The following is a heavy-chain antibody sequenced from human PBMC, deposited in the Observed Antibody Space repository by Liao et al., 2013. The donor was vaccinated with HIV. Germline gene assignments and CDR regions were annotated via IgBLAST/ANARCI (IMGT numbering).Heavy chain of an antibody. CDR2: IYTSGST. J-gene: IGHJ4*02. D-gene: IGHD7-27*01. CDR1: GGSISSGSYY. CDR3: ARGQNWGSGRFDY. Sequence: QVQLQESGPGLVKPSQTLSLTCTVSGGSISSGSYYWSWIRQPAGKGLEWIGRIYTSGSTNYNPSLKSRVTISIDTSKNQFSLKLSSVTAADTAVYYCARGQNWGSGRFDYWGQGTLVTVSS. V-gene: IGHV4-61*02.